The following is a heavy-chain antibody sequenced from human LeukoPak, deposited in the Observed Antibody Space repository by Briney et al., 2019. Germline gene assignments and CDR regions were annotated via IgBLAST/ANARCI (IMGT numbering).Heavy chain of an antibody. CDR3: ARGAPIRVAVAATFDP. D-gene: IGHD6-19*01. Sequence: ASVKVSCRTSGFTFTTYTMHWVRQAPGQRLEWMGWINAANGNTQYSQKFQGRVTITRDTSASTAYMELSSLRSEDTAVYYCARGAPIRVAVAATFDPWGQGTLVTVPS. CDR2: INAANGNT. J-gene: IGHJ5*02. CDR1: GFTFTTYT. V-gene: IGHV1-3*01.